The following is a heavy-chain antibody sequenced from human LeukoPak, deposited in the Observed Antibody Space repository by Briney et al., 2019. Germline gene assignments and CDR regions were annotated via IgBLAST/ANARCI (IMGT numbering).Heavy chain of an antibody. CDR1: GYTFTGYY. CDR2: INPNSGGT. CDR3: ARRSRITGTTSGYFDY. D-gene: IGHD1-20*01. J-gene: IGHJ4*02. V-gene: IGHV1-2*06. Sequence: ASVKVSCKASGYTFTGYYMHWVRQAPGQGLEWMGRINPNSGGTNYAQKFQGRVTMTRDTSISTAYMELSRLRSEDTAVYYCARRSRITGTTSGYFDYWGQGTLVTVSS.